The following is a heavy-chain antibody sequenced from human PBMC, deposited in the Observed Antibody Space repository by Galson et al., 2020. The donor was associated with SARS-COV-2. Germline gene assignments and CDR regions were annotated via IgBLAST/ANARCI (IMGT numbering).Heavy chain of an antibody. CDR2: IWYDGSNK. D-gene: IGHD4-17*01. J-gene: IGHJ3*02. Sequence: GGSLRLSCAASGFTFSSYGMHWVRQAPGKGLEWVAVIWYDGSNKYYADSVKGRFTISRDNSKNTLYLQMNSLRAEDTAVYYCAKEPPAEYGDQGEDAFDIWGQGTMVTVSS. CDR3: AKEPPAEYGDQGEDAFDI. V-gene: IGHV3-33*06. CDR1: GFTFSSYG.